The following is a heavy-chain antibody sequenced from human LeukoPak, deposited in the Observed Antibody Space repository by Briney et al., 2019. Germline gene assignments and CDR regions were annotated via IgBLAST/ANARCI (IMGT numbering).Heavy chain of an antibody. D-gene: IGHD6-19*01. V-gene: IGHV3-21*01. J-gene: IGHJ4*02. CDR1: GFTFSSYS. CDR3: ARGYSSGWPPDY. CDR2: ISSSSSCI. Sequence: GGSLRLSCAASGFTFSSYSMNWVRQAPGKGLEWVSSISSSSSCIYYADSVKGRFTISRDNAKNSLYLQMNSLRAEDTAVYYCARGYSSGWPPDYWGQGTLVTVSS.